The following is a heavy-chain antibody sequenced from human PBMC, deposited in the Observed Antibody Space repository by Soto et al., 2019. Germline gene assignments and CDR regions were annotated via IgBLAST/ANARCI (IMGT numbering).Heavy chain of an antibody. Sequence: QITLKESGPTLVKPTQTLTLTCTFSGFSLSTSGVGVGWIRQPPGKALEWLALIYWDDDKRYSPSLKSRLTITKDTPKNQLLLTMTNMDPGDTATYYCAPSHNYYGSGSYYRLYYFDYWGQGTLVTVSS. CDR3: APSHNYYGSGSYYRLYYFDY. J-gene: IGHJ4*02. D-gene: IGHD3-10*01. CDR2: IYWDDDK. V-gene: IGHV2-5*02. CDR1: GFSLSTSGVG.